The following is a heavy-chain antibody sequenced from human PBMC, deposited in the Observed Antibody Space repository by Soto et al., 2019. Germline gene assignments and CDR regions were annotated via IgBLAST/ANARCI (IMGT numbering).Heavy chain of an antibody. CDR1: GFTFTTYW. CDR2: ISSDGSIT. D-gene: IGHD6-19*01. J-gene: IGHJ4*01. CDR3: VRGGLSDWTRPYLFSY. V-gene: IGHV3-74*03. Sequence: GGSLRLPCEASGFTFTTYWIQLVRQGPEKGLVWVSRISSDGSITSYADSVKGRFTISRDNAKNMVYLEMNSLRAEDTAVYYCVRGGLSDWTRPYLFSYWRHGAMVTVSS.